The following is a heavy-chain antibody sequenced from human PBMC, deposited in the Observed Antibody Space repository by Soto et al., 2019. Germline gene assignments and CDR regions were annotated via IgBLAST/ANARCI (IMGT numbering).Heavy chain of an antibody. D-gene: IGHD3-3*01. J-gene: IGHJ6*02. CDR2: INGSGGSR. V-gene: IGHV3-23*01. CDR1: AFSFSGYS. Sequence: GESLRLSCLASAFSFSGYSMDWVRQAPEKGLAWVWTINGSGGSRYYADSVKGTFNISRDNGKNTLYLQMNSLRAEDTAVYYCAKPPYYDFWSGYDLPFDYYDGVDVWGQGTTVTVSS. CDR3: AKPPYYDFWSGYDLPFDYYDGVDV.